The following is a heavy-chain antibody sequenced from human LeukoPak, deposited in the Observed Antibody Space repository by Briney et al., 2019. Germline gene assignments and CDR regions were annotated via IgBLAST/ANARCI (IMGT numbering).Heavy chain of an antibody. CDR1: GYTFTGYY. D-gene: IGHD3-10*01. J-gene: IGHJ5*02. V-gene: IGHV1-2*02. CDR2: INPNSGGT. Sequence: ASVKVSCKASGYTFTGYYMHWVRQAPGQGLEWMGWINPNSGGTNYAQKFQGRVTMTRDTSISTAYMELSRLRSDDTAVYYCARTSWFGELLLRLPWFDPWGQGTLATVSS. CDR3: ARTSWFGELLLRLPWFDP.